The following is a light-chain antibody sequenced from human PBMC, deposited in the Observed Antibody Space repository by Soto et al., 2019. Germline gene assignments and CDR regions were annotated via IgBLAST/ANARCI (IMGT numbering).Light chain of an antibody. J-gene: IGKJ2*01. V-gene: IGKV3-15*01. CDR2: RAS. CDR3: QQYNKWPYT. Sequence: EIVMTQSPATLSVSPGGSATLSCRASQHVSSNLAWYRQKPGQPPPLLIYRASTRANGIPATFSGSGSGTEFTLTISSLQSEDFAVYYCQQYNKWPYTFGQGTKLEI. CDR1: QHVSSN.